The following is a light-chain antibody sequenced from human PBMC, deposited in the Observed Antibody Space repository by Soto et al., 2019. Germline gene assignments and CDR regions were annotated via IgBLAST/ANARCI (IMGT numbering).Light chain of an antibody. CDR2: KAS. J-gene: IGKJ1*01. V-gene: IGKV1-5*03. CDR1: QSISSW. CDR3: QQFGTYSRT. Sequence: DIQMTQSPSTLSASVGDRVTITCRASQSISSWLAWYQQKPGKAPKLLIYKASSLERGVPSRFSGSGSRTDFTLTISGLQPDDFATYYCQQFGTYSRTFGQGTKVEIK.